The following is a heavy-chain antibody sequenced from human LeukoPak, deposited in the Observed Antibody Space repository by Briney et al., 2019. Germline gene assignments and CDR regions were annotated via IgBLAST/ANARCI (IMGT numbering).Heavy chain of an antibody. V-gene: IGHV3-33*01. CDR2: IWCDGTDT. Sequence: GGSLRLSCVASGFTFSRFNMHWVRQAPGKGLEWVALIWCDGTDTYYADSVKGRFTISRDDSKNTVYLQMNSLRAEDTALYYCARGFLDFDYWGHGTLVTVSS. D-gene: IGHD3-3*01. J-gene: IGHJ4*01. CDR1: GFTFSRFN. CDR3: ARGFLDFDY.